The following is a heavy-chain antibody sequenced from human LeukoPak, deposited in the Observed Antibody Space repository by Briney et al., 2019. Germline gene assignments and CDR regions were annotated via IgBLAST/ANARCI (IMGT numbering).Heavy chain of an antibody. CDR2: INHSGTS. J-gene: IGHJ4*02. Sequence: SETLSLTCAVQRGSLSGSFWTWIRQPPGKGLEWIGEINHSGTSNYSPSLKRRVTISADTSKNQLSLNLTSVTAADTAVYYCARVGAAITMVRGVKYQPFYYFDYWGQGTLVTVSS. D-gene: IGHD3-10*01. CDR1: RGSLSGSF. CDR3: ARVGAAITMVRGVKYQPFYYFDY. V-gene: IGHV4-34*01.